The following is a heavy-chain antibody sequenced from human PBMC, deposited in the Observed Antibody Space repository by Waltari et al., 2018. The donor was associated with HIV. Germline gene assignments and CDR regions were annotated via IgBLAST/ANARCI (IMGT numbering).Heavy chain of an antibody. V-gene: IGHV4-38-2*02. J-gene: IGHJ5*02. Sequence: GYYWGWIRQPPGKGLEWIGSIYHSGSTYYNPSLKSRVTISVDTYKNQFSLKLSSVTAADTAVYYCARVPPTTLRNWFDPWGQGTLVTVSS. CDR2: IYHSGST. CDR3: ARVPPTTLRNWFDP. D-gene: IGHD1-7*01. CDR1: GYY.